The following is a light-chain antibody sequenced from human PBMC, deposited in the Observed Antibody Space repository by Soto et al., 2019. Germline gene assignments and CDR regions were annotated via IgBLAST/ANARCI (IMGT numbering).Light chain of an antibody. V-gene: IGKV3-11*01. J-gene: IGKJ2*01. CDR3: QQRSNWPRT. CDR2: VSS. CDR1: QSVTTY. Sequence: EIVLTQSPATLSLSPGERATLSCRASQSVTTYLAWYQQKPGQAPRLLIYVSSHRATGIPTRLSGGGSGTDFTLTISLLVSEDFAVYYCQQRSNWPRTFGQGTHLEIK.